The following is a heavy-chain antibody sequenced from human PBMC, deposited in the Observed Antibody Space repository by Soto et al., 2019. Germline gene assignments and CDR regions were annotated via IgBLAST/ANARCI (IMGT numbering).Heavy chain of an antibody. J-gene: IGHJ4*02. V-gene: IGHV5-10-1*01. CDR2: IDPSDSYT. CDR1: GYSFTSYW. D-gene: IGHD6-19*01. Sequence: GESLKISCKGSGYSFTSYWISWVRQMPGKGLEWMGRIDPSDSYTNYSPSFQGHVTISADKSISTAYLQWSSLKASDTAMYYCARLWYRGGVERGISLSGWYHYFDYWGQGTLVTVSS. CDR3: ARLWYRGGVERGISLSGWYHYFDY.